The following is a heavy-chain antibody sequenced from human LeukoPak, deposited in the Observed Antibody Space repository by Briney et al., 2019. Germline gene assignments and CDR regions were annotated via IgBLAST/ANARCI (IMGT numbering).Heavy chain of an antibody. D-gene: IGHD1-14*01. CDR1: GLTFSASG. CDR2: IGPTGSDR. CDR3: ATETNGRHYDY. J-gene: IGHJ4*02. V-gene: IGHV3-21*06. Sequence: GSLRLSCTASGLTFSASGFNWVRQAPGKGLEWVASIGPTGSDRYHADSIKGRFTISRDNANNFLYLQMNSLRAEDTAVYYCATETNGRHYDYWGQGTLLTVSS.